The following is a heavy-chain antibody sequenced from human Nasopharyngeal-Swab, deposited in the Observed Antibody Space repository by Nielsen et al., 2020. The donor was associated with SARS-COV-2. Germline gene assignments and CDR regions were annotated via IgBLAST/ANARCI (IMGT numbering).Heavy chain of an antibody. CDR1: GGSFSAYY. CDR2: INHSGST. V-gene: IGHV4-34*01. CDR3: ARGFRDYYGSGSDRFDY. D-gene: IGHD3-10*01. J-gene: IGHJ4*02. Sequence: SETLSLTCAVYGGSFSAYYWSWNRQPPGKGLEWIGEINHSGSTNYNPSLKSRVTIAVDTSKNQFYLKLRSVTAADTAVYYCARGFRDYYGSGSDRFDYWGQGTLVTVSS.